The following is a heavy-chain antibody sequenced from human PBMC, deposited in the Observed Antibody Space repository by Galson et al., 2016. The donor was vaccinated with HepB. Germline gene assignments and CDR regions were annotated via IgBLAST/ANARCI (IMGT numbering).Heavy chain of an antibody. V-gene: IGHV4-31*03. CDR3: ARRRVVFALGWFDP. CDR1: GGSISSGGYY. Sequence: TLSLTCTVSGGSISSGGYYWSWIRQHPGKGLEWIGYLYYSGSTYCNPSLKSRVTISVDTSKNQFSLKLTSVTAADTAVYFCARRRVVFALGWFDPWGQGTLVTVSS. D-gene: IGHD2-15*01. J-gene: IGHJ5*02. CDR2: LYYSGST.